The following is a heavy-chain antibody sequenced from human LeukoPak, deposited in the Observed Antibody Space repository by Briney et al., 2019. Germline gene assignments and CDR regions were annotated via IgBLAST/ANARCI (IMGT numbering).Heavy chain of an antibody. CDR1: GGTFSSYA. CDR3: ARGGSGDYGYYYYGMDV. J-gene: IGHJ6*02. V-gene: IGHV1-18*01. D-gene: IGHD4-17*01. CDR2: ISAYNGNT. Sequence: ASVKVSCKASGGTFSSYAISWVRQAPGQGLEWMGWISAYNGNTNYAQKLQGRVTMTTDTSTSTAYMELRSLRSDDTAVYYCARGGSGDYGYYYYGMDVWGQGTTVTVSS.